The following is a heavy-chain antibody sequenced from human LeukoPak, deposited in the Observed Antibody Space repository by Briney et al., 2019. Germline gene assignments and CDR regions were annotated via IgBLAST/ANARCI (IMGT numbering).Heavy chain of an antibody. D-gene: IGHD1-26*01. J-gene: IGHJ4*02. Sequence: SETLSLTCTVSGASNSSGSYYWIWIRQPAGKGLEWIGRIHSSGSTNYNPSLKSRVTISVDTSKNQFSLKLSSVTAADTAVYYCASTRVGEGDYWGQGTLVTVSS. V-gene: IGHV4-61*02. CDR2: IHSSGST. CDR1: GASNSSGSYY. CDR3: ASTRVGEGDY.